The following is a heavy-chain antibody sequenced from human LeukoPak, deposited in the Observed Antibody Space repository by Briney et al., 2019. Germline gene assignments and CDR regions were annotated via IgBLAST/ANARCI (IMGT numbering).Heavy chain of an antibody. CDR2: IYWNDDK. CDR3: IHRPMIRSIGWN. CDR1: GFSLSTNAVG. V-gene: IGHV2-5*01. J-gene: IGHJ4*02. D-gene: IGHD6-25*01. Sequence: SGPTLVKPTQTLTLTCTFSGFSLSTNAVGVGWIRQPPGKALEWLALIYWNDDKRYSPSLKSRLTITKDTSKNQVVLTLTNMDPVDTATYYCIHRPMIRSIGWNWDQGSLVTVSS.